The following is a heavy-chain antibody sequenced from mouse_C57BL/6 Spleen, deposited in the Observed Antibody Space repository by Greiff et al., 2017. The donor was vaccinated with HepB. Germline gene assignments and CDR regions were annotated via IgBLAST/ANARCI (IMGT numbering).Heavy chain of an antibody. CDR2: IISDGGST. D-gene: IGHD1-1*01. J-gene: IGHJ3*01. CDR3: RVVAY. V-gene: IGHV5-2*01. Sequence: EVKLVESGGGLVQPGESLKLSCESNEYKFPSYDMAWVRKTPEKRLELVAAIISDGGSTYYPDTMERRVSISRDNAKKTLYLQMSSLRTEDSAWYYCRVVAYWGQGTLLTVSA. CDR1: EYKFPSYD.